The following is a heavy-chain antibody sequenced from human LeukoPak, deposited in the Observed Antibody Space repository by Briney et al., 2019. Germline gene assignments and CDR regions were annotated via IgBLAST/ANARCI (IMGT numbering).Heavy chain of an antibody. V-gene: IGHV3-20*04. CDR2: INWNGGST. J-gene: IGHJ6*03. D-gene: IGHD2-21*02. CDR1: GFTFDDYG. CDR3: ARSGTLLYYYMDV. Sequence: GGSLRLPCAASGFTFDDYGMSWVRQAPGKGLEWVSGINWNGGSTGYADSVKGRFTISRDNAKNSLYLQMNSLRAEDTALYYCARSGTLLYYYMDVWGKGTTVTVSS.